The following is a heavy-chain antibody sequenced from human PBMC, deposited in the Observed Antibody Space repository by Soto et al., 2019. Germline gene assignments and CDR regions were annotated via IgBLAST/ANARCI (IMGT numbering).Heavy chain of an antibody. CDR3: AKDFRYCSGGSCYSVDY. V-gene: IGHV3-30*18. Sequence: QVQLVESGGGVVQPGRYLRLSCAASGFTFSSYGMHWVRQAPGKGLEWVAVISYDGSNKYYADSVKGRFTIARDNSKNTLYLQMNSLRAEDTAVYYCAKDFRYCSGGSCYSVDYWGQGTLVTVSS. CDR1: GFTFSSYG. CDR2: ISYDGSNK. J-gene: IGHJ4*02. D-gene: IGHD2-15*01.